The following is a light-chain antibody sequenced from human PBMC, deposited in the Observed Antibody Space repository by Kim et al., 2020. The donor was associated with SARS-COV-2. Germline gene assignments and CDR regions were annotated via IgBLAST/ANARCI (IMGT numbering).Light chain of an antibody. CDR1: SSDIGAFNY. CDR3: SSYTTANARL. V-gene: IGLV2-14*03. CDR2: DVS. Sequence: GQSITISCTGTSSDIGAFNYRSWFQQRPGTAPKLMIYDVSERPSGISNRFSGSASGYTASLAISGLQAEDEADYYCSSYTTANARLFGTGTKVTVL. J-gene: IGLJ1*01.